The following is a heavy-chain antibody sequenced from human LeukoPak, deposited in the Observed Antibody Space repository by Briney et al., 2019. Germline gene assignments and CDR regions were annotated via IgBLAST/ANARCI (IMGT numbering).Heavy chain of an antibody. J-gene: IGHJ4*02. D-gene: IGHD6-13*01. CDR3: ARRGGSSWYFDY. Sequence: PSETLSLTCTVSGGSISTYYWSWIRQPPGKGLEWIGYIYYSGSSNYNPSLKSRVTISVDTSKSQFSLKLSSVTAADTAVYYCARRGGSSWYFDYWGQGTLVTVSS. V-gene: IGHV4-59*08. CDR2: IYYSGSS. CDR1: GGSISTYY.